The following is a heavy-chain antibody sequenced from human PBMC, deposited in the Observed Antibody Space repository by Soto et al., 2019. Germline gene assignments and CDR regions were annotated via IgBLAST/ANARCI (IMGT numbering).Heavy chain of an antibody. CDR2: FGPEDGET. J-gene: IGHJ4*02. CDR1: GYTLTELS. Sequence: ASVKVSCKVSGYTLTELSMHWVRQAPGKGLEWMGGFGPEDGETIYAQKFQGRVTMTEDTSTDTAYMEPSSLRSEDTAVYSCATDRYCSSTSCYFFVRWGQGTLVTVPS. D-gene: IGHD2-2*01. CDR3: ATDRYCSSTSCYFFVR. V-gene: IGHV1-24*01.